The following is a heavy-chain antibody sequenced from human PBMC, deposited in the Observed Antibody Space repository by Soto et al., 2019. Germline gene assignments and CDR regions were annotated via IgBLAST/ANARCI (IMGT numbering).Heavy chain of an antibody. Sequence: EVQLLESGGRLVQPGGSLRLSCVTSGFTFASYGMGWVRQAPGKGLEWVSGISSSGGRTYYADSGKGRFSISRDNSKSTLYLQMNSLRAEDTALYYCVKVAKSGVVIVYFDYWGQGSLVTVSS. J-gene: IGHJ4*02. V-gene: IGHV3-23*01. CDR3: VKVAKSGVVIVYFDY. CDR2: ISSSGGRT. D-gene: IGHD3-3*01. CDR1: GFTFASYG.